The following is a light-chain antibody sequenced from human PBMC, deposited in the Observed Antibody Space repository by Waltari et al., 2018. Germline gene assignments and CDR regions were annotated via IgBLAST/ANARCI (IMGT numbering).Light chain of an antibody. J-gene: IGKJ2*01. CDR2: DAS. V-gene: IGKV3-15*01. Sequence: EVVMTQSPATLSVSPGERATLSCRASQSVSSNLAWYQKKPGQAPRLLIYDASTRATGIPARFSGSGSGTEFTLTVSSLQSEDFAVYYCQRYNKWPPLNAFGQGTKLEIK. CDR1: QSVSSN. CDR3: QRYNKWPPLNA.